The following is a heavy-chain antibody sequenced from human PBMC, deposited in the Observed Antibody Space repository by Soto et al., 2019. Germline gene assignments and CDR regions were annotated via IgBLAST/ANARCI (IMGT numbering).Heavy chain of an antibody. J-gene: IGHJ4*02. V-gene: IGHV3-30*18. Sequence: QVQLVESGGGVVQPGRSLRLSCAASGFTFSSYGMHWVRQAPGKGLEWVAVISYDGSNKYYADSVKGRFTISRDNSKNTLYLQMNSLRAEDTAVYYCAKDLDDGGNYGYRGQGTLVTVSS. CDR3: AKDLDDGGNYGY. CDR2: ISYDGSNK. D-gene: IGHD4-4*01. CDR1: GFTFSSYG.